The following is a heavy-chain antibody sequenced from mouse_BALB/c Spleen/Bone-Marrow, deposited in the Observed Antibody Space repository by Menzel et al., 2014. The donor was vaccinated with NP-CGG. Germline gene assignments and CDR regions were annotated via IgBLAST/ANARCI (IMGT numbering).Heavy chain of an antibody. CDR2: ILPGGGST. CDR1: GYTFSSYW. Sequence: QVQLQQSGAELMKPGASVKISCKATGYTFSSYWIEWVKQRPGHGLEWIGEILPGGGSTNYNEKFKGKAGFTADTSSNTAYMQLSSLTSEDSAVYYCARCRDWYFDVWGAGTTVTVSS. J-gene: IGHJ1*01. V-gene: IGHV1-9*01. CDR3: ARCRDWYFDV.